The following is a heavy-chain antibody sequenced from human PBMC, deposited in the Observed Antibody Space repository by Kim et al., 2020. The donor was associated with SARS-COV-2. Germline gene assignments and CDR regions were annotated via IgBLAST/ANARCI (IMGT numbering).Heavy chain of an antibody. J-gene: IGHJ4*02. CDR1: GGSISSSSYY. D-gene: IGHD3-22*01. V-gene: IGHV4-39*01. CDR3: ARHQRGGVVVDSPYYFDY. CDR2: NYYSGST. Sequence: SETLSLTCSVSGGSISSSSYYWGWNRQPPGKGREGIGSNYYSGSTYYNPSLKSRVTISVDTTKNQFSLKLGSVTAADTAVYYCARHQRGGVVVDSPYYFDYWGQGTLVTVSS.